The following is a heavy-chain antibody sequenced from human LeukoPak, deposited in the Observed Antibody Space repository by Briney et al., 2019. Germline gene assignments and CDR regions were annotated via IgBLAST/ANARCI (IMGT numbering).Heavy chain of an antibody. V-gene: IGHV3-7*01. CDR2: INEHGGDM. CDR1: GFTFSSYW. CDR3: ARDLFTEGEDY. J-gene: IGHJ4*02. Sequence: GGSLRLCCAASGFTFSSYWISWVRQAPGKGLEWVANINEHGGDMYYVGSVKGRFTISRDNAKNSLYLQMNSLRADDTAVYYCARDLFTEGEDYWGQGTLVTVSS. D-gene: IGHD3-16*01.